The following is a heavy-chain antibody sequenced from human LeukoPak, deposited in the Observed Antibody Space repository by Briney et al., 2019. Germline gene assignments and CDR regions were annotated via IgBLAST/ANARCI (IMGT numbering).Heavy chain of an antibody. D-gene: IGHD3-3*01. Sequence: PSQTLSLTCTVSGGSISSGGYYWTRIRQPPGKGLEWIGNVYYSGTTNYNPSLKSRVSISVDTSKSQFFLKLTSVTAADTAVYYCAREVVLLSTFGVAPRGTWVDPWGQGTLVTVSS. V-gene: IGHV4-61*08. J-gene: IGHJ5*02. CDR3: AREVVLLSTFGVAPRGTWVDP. CDR1: GGSISSGGYY. CDR2: VYYSGTT.